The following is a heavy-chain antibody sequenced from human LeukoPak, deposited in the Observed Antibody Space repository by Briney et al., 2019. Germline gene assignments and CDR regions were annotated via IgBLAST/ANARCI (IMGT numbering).Heavy chain of an antibody. CDR3: ARVQTDQTGHSSSWYAFDI. J-gene: IGHJ3*02. CDR2: INWNGGST. CDR1: GFTFDDYG. D-gene: IGHD6-13*01. Sequence: PGGSLRLSCAASGFTFDDYGMSWVRQAPGKGLEWVSGINWNGGSTGYADSVKGRFTISRDNAKNSLYLQMNSLRAEDTALYYCARVQTDQTGHSSSWYAFDIWGQGTMVTVSS. V-gene: IGHV3-20*04.